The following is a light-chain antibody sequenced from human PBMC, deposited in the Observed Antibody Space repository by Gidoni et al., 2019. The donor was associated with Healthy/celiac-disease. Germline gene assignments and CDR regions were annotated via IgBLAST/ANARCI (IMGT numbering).Light chain of an antibody. CDR1: QSISSW. J-gene: IGKJ3*01. CDR3: QQSR. Sequence: DIQMTQSPATLSASVGDRVTITCRASQSISSWLAWYQQKPGKAPKLLIYKASSLESGVPSRFSGSGSGTEFTLTISSLQPDDFATYCCQQSRFGPGTKVDIK. CDR2: KAS. V-gene: IGKV1-5*03.